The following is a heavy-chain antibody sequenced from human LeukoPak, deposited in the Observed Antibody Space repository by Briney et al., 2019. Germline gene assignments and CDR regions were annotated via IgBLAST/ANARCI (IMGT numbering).Heavy chain of an antibody. V-gene: IGHV3-23*01. J-gene: IGHJ4*02. CDR2: ISGSGGST. CDR3: ARRYYDASGYYSLDH. CDR1: GFTSRSYA. Sequence: GGSLRLSCAASGFTSRSYAMSWVRQAPGKGLEWVSAISGSGGSTYYADSVKGRFTISRDNSKNTLYLQMNSLRAEDTAVYYCARRYYDASGYYSLDHWGQGTLVTVSS. D-gene: IGHD3-22*01.